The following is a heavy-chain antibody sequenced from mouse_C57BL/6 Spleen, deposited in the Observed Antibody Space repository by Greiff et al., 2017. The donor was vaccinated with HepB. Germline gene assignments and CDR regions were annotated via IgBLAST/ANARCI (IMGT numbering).Heavy chain of an antibody. Sequence: QVQLQQSGPGLVQPSQRLSITCTASGFSLTSYGVHWVRQPPGKGLEWLGVIWSGGSTDYNAAFISRLSISKDNSKSQVCLKMNSLQAEDTAIYYCARMGHYYAMDYWCQGTSVTVSS. V-gene: IGHV2-4*01. J-gene: IGHJ4*01. CDR1: GFSLTSYG. CDR2: IWSGGST. CDR3: ARMGHYYAMDY.